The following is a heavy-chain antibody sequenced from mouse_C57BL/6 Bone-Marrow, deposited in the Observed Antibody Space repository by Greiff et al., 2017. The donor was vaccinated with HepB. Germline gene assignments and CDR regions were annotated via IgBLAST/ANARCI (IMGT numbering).Heavy chain of an antibody. V-gene: IGHV1-76*01. CDR3: ANHGTYYAMDY. CDR1: GYTFTDYY. Sequence: VQLQQSGAELVRPGASVKLSCKASGYTFTDYYIYWVKQRPGQGLEWIARIYPGSGNTYYNEKFKGKATLAAEKSSSTAYMQLSSLTSEDSAVYFCANHGTYYAMDYWGQGTSVTVSS. CDR2: IYPGSGNT. J-gene: IGHJ4*01.